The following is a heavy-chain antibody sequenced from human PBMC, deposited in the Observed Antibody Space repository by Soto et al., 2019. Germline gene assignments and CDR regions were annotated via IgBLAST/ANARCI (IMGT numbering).Heavy chain of an antibody. CDR2: IYTSGST. Sequence: SETLSLTSTVSGGSIISYYWSWIRQPAGKGLEWIGRIYTSGSTNYNPSLKSRVTMSVDTSKNQFSLKLSSVTAADTAVYYCARGASSSWTGYYYGMDVWGQGTTVTVSS. J-gene: IGHJ6*02. V-gene: IGHV4-4*07. CDR1: GGSIISYY. CDR3: ARGASSSWTGYYYGMDV. D-gene: IGHD6-13*01.